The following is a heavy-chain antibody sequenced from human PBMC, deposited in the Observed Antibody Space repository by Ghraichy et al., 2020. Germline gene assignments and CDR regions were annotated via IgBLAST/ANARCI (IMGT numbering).Heavy chain of an antibody. J-gene: IGHJ5*02. CDR2: IYTSGNT. Sequence: SETLSLTCTVSGGSISSYYWSWIRQPAGKGLEWIGRIYTSGNTNYNPSLKSRVTMSVDTSKNQFSLKLSSETAADTAVYYCARVNTIFGVGMGWFDPWGQGTLVTVSS. CDR1: GGSISSYY. CDR3: ARVNTIFGVGMGWFDP. D-gene: IGHD3-3*01. V-gene: IGHV4-4*07.